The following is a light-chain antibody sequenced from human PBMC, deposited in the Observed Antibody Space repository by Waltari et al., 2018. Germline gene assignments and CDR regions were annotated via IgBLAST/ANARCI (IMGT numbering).Light chain of an antibody. J-gene: IGLJ2*01. CDR2: RKN. CDR3: SAWDSSLRAWV. Sequence: QAGLTQPPSVSKALGQTATITCTGNTNNVGKQGAAWLQQHQGHPPKLLCHRKNYRPSGISERFSASRSRNTASLTISGLQPDDEADYYCSAWDSSLRAWVLGGGTKLTVL. CDR1: TNNVGKQG. V-gene: IGLV10-54*04.